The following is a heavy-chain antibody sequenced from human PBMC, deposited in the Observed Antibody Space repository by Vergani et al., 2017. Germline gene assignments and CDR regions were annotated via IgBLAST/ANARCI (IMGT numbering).Heavy chain of an antibody. V-gene: IGHV4-4*03. CDR3: ARALAYCGGDCYSYWFDP. D-gene: IGHD2-21*02. Sequence: QVQLQESGPGLVKPPGTLSLTCAVSGGSISSSNWWSWVRQPPGKGLEWIGEIYHSGSTNYHPSLKSRVTISVDKSKNQFSLKLSSVTAADTAVYYCARALAYCGGDCYSYWFDPWGQGTLVTVSS. CDR1: GGSISSSNW. CDR2: IYHSGST. J-gene: IGHJ5*02.